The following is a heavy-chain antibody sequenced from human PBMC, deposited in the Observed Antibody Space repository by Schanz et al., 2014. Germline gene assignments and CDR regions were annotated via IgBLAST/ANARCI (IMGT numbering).Heavy chain of an antibody. Sequence: QVQLVESGGGLVQPGRSLRLSCAASGFTFSSYAMHWVRQAPGKGLEWVAAMSYDGSIKYYGDSVKGRFTISRDNSKNTLYLHMNTLRSEDTAVYYCAKDSTHIDIVLVPTAIDYWGQGTLVTVSS. D-gene: IGHD2-2*01. V-gene: IGHV3-30*04. CDR3: AKDSTHIDIVLVPTAIDY. CDR1: GFTFSSYA. CDR2: MSYDGSIK. J-gene: IGHJ4*02.